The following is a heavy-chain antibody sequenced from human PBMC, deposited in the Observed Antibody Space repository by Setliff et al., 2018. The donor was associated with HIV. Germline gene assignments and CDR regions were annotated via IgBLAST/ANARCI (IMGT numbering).Heavy chain of an antibody. Sequence: TGGSLRLSCAGSGFTFSNYWMSWVRQAPGKGLEWVANIKEDGSEKYYVDSVKGRFTISRDNAKNSLYLQMNSLRAEDTAVYYCARDVLAYYYDSSGYSYFDYWGQGTLVTVSS. CDR3: ARDVLAYYYDSSGYSYFDY. CDR1: GFTFSNYW. CDR2: IKEDGSEK. J-gene: IGHJ4*02. V-gene: IGHV3-7*01. D-gene: IGHD3-22*01.